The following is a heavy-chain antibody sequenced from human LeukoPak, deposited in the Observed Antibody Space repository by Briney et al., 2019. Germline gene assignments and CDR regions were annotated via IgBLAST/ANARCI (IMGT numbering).Heavy chain of an antibody. Sequence: SETLSLTCTVSGGSINSISYYWGWIRQPPGKGLEWIGTIYYSGSTYYNPSLKSRVTISVDTSKNQFSPKLSSVTAADTAVYYCARRFAPSRNDAFDIWGQGTMVTASS. CDR3: ARRFAPSRNDAFDI. D-gene: IGHD3-10*01. CDR2: IYYSGST. J-gene: IGHJ3*02. CDR1: GGSINSISYY. V-gene: IGHV4-39*01.